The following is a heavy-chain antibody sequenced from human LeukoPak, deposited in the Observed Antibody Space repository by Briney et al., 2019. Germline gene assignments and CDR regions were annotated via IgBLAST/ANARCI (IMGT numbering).Heavy chain of an antibody. CDR1: GGSISGGDYY. Sequence: SQTLSLTCTVSGGSISGGDYYWSWIRQPPGKGLEWIGYIYYSGSTYYNPSLKSRVTISVDTSKNQFSLKLSSVTAADTAVYYCARAECGGDCYLDYWGQGTLVTVSS. J-gene: IGHJ4*02. CDR2: IYYSGST. CDR3: ARAECGGDCYLDY. D-gene: IGHD2-21*02. V-gene: IGHV4-30-4*01.